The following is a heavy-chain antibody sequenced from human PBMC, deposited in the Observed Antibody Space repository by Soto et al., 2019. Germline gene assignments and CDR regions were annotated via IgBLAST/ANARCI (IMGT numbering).Heavy chain of an antibody. V-gene: IGHV4-34*01. Sequence: PSETLSLTCSVYGGSFSGYYWSWIRQPPGKGLEWIGEINHSGSTNYNPSLKSRLTISVDTSKNQFSLKLSSVTAADTAVYYCARKPITYYYDSSGYPKGQFDYWGQGTLVTVSS. CDR2: INHSGST. CDR3: ARKPITYYYDSSGYPKGQFDY. J-gene: IGHJ4*02. CDR1: GGSFSGYY. D-gene: IGHD3-22*01.